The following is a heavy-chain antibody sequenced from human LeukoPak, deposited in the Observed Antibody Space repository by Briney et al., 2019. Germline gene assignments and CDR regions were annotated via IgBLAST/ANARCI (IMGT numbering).Heavy chain of an antibody. J-gene: IGHJ4*02. V-gene: IGHV4-34*01. CDR3: ASELGGFDY. CDR1: GGSFSGYY. Sequence: SETLSLTCAVYGGSFSGYYWSWIRQPPGKGLEWIGEINHSGSTNYNPSLKGRVTISVDTSKNQFSLKLGSVTAADTAVYYCASELGGFDYWGQGTLVTVSS. D-gene: IGHD7-27*01. CDR2: INHSGST.